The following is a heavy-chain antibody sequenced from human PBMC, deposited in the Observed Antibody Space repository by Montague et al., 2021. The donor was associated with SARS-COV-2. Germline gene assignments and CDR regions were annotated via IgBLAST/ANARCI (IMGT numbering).Heavy chain of an antibody. CDR2: IYWDDDE. CDR3: AHRLARHYDINPHFWCPFDY. J-gene: IGHJ4*02. D-gene: IGHD3-22*01. Sequence: PALVKPTQTLTLTCTFSGFSLSTSGVGVGWIRQPPGKALEWLALIYWDDDERYSPSLKTRLTITKDTSKNQVVLTMTNMDPVDTGTYYCAHRLARHYDINPHFWCPFDYGGQGTLVTVSS. V-gene: IGHV2-5*02. CDR1: GFSLSTSGVG.